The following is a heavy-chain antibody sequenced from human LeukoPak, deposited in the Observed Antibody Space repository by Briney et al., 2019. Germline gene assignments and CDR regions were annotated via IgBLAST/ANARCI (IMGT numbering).Heavy chain of an antibody. Sequence: GGSLRLSCAASGFTFSSYSMNWVRQAPGKGLGWVSSISSSSTYIYYADSVKGRFTISRDNAKNSLFLQMNSLRTEDTAVYYCAKDFVPRGGSYFPGFDYWGQGTLVIVSS. CDR3: AKDFVPRGGSYFPGFDY. CDR1: GFTFSSYS. CDR2: ISSSSTYI. D-gene: IGHD1-26*01. J-gene: IGHJ4*02. V-gene: IGHV3-21*04.